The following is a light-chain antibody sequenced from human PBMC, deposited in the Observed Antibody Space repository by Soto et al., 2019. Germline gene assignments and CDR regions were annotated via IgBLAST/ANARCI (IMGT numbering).Light chain of an antibody. J-gene: IGLJ1*01. CDR1: SEDVGGYNY. Sequence: QSVLTQPASVSGSPGQSITMSCSGTSEDVGGYNYVSWYQHHPGKAPKILIYEVTNRPSGLSDRFSGSKSGNTASLTISGLLAEDEADYYCSSYTSSNTLVFGTGTKLTVL. CDR3: SSYTSSNTLV. CDR2: EVT. V-gene: IGLV2-14*01.